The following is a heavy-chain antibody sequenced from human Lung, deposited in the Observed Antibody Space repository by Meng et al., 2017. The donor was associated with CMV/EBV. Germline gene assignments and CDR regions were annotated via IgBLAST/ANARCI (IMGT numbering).Heavy chain of an antibody. J-gene: IGHJ5*02. V-gene: IGHV4-31*03. CDR1: GGSIGSGGYY. CDR2: IHSSGST. D-gene: IGHD3-10*01. Sequence: QAQLQESGPGLVKPSQTLSLTCTVSGGSIGSGGYYWSWIRQHPGKGLEWIGYIHSSGSTYYNPSLRSRLTISVDTSKNQFSLKLSSVTAADTAVYYCARASYGSGSPLGESWFDPWGQGTLVTVSS. CDR3: ARASYGSGSPLGESWFDP.